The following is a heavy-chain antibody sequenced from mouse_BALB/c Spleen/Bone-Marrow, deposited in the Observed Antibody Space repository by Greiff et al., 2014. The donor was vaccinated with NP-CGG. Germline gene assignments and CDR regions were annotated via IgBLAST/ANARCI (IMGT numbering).Heavy chain of an antibody. CDR1: GYSITSDYA. Sequence: VQLQQSGPGLVKPSQSLFLTCTVTGYSITSDYAWNWIRQFPGNKLEWMGYISYSGSTSYNPSLKSRISITRDTSKNQFFLQLNSVTTEDTATYYCAYLVPYYFDYWGQGTTLTVSS. J-gene: IGHJ2*01. V-gene: IGHV3-2*02. D-gene: IGHD2-1*01. CDR2: ISYSGST. CDR3: AYLVPYYFDY.